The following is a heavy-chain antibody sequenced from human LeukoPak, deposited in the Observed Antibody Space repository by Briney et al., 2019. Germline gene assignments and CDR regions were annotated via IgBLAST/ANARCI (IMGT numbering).Heavy chain of an antibody. CDR3: ASGPQDYDAFDI. CDR2: IDPIFGTA. CDR1: GYTFTGYY. J-gene: IGHJ3*02. V-gene: IGHV1-69*13. D-gene: IGHD3/OR15-3a*01. Sequence: GASVKVSCKASGYTFTGYYMHWVRQAPGQGLEWMGWIDPIFGTANYAQKFQGKVTITADESTSTANMELSRLRSEDTAVYYCASGPQDYDAFDIWGQGTMVTVSS.